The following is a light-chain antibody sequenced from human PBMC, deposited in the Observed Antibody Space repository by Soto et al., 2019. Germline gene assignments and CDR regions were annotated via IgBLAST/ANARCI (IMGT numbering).Light chain of an antibody. CDR1: QSIGRN. CDR3: QRTYNVPPT. CDR2: SAS. Sequence: DIQMTQSPASLSASVGDRVTISCRASQSIGRNLNWYRQKPGKIPNFLIYSASSLQSGVPCRFSGSGSGTDFTLTISRLQPEDVETYYGQRTYNVPPTFGQGTKVDIK. J-gene: IGKJ1*01. V-gene: IGKV1-39*01.